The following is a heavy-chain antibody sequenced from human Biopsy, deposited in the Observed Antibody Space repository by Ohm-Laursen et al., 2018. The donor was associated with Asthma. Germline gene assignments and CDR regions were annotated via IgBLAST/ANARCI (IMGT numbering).Heavy chain of an antibody. Sequence: SDTLSLTCTVSGVSIRSYYWTWIRPPPGQGLEWIGNIHYSGSTYSNPSLKSRVTISVDTSKKQNSLRLSSVIAADTAVYYCAGFCSGGNCPDHWGQGTLVTVSS. D-gene: IGHD2-15*01. CDR1: GVSIRSYY. CDR2: IHYSGST. J-gene: IGHJ4*02. V-gene: IGHV4-59*07. CDR3: AGFCSGGNCPDH.